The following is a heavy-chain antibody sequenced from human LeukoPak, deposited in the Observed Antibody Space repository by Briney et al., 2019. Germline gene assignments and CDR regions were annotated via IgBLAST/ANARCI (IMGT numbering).Heavy chain of an antibody. CDR3: ARDGIAVAGTDY. CDR2: ISSSSSYI. CDR1: GFTFSSYS. V-gene: IGHV3-21*01. Sequence: GGSLRLSCAASGFTFSSYSMNWVRQAPGKGLEWVSSISSSSSYIYYADSVKGRFTISRDNAKNSLYLQMNSLGAEDTAVYYCARDGIAVAGTDYGGQGTLVTVSS. D-gene: IGHD6-19*01. J-gene: IGHJ4*02.